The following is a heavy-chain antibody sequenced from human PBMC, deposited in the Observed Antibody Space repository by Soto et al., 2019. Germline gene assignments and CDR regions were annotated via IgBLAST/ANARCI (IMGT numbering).Heavy chain of an antibody. CDR2: IIPILGIA. J-gene: IGHJ4*02. D-gene: IGHD3-10*01. CDR1: GGTFSSYT. V-gene: IGHV1-69*02. Sequence: QVQLVQSGAEVKKPGSSVKVSCKASGGTFSSYTISWVRQAPGQGLEWMGRIIPILGIANYAQKFQGRVTITADKSTSTAYMELSSLRSEDTAVYYCARQDGSGSYSPLGYWGQGTLVTVSS. CDR3: ARQDGSGSYSPLGY.